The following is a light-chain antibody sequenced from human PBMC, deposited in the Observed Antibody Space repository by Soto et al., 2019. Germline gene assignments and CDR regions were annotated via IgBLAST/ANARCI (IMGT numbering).Light chain of an antibody. CDR1: QAIDSW. CDR3: QQTHSVPPT. J-gene: IGKJ1*01. Sequence: DIQMTQSPSSVSASVGDRVTITCRAIQAIDSWLAWYQQNAGKASNLLIFTGSLLHIGVPPRFSGSASGTDFTLTISSLQPEDFATYYCQQTHSVPPTFGRGTKV. V-gene: IGKV1-12*01. CDR2: TGS.